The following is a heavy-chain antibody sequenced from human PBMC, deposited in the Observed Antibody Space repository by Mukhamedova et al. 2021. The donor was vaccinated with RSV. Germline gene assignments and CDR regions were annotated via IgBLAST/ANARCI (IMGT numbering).Heavy chain of an antibody. CDR2: INHSGST. CDR3: ARARDSSGYYYAPYYFDY. Sequence: GEINHSGSTNYNPSLKSRVTISVDTSKNQFSLKLSSVTAADTAVYYCARARDSSGYYYAPYYFDYWGQGTRVTVSS. D-gene: IGHD3-22*01. V-gene: IGHV4-34*01. J-gene: IGHJ4*02.